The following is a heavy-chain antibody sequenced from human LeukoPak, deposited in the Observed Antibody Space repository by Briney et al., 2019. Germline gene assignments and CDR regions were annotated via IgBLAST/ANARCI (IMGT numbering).Heavy chain of an antibody. J-gene: IGHJ4*02. Sequence: SETLSLTCAVSGGSISSSNWWSWVRQPPGKGLEWIGEIYHSGSTNYNPSLKSRVTISVDKSKNQFSLKLSSVTAADTAIYYCANYDILTASQVYYFGNWGQGTLVTVSS. CDR3: ANYDILTASQVYYFGN. CDR1: GGSISSSNW. CDR2: IYHSGST. V-gene: IGHV4-4*02. D-gene: IGHD3-9*01.